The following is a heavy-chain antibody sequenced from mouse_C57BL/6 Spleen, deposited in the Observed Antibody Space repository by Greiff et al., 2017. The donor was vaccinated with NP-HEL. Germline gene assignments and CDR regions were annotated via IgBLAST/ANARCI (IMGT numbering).Heavy chain of an antibody. CDR1: GYTFTSYW. CDR3: ARSYYDGSSYYFDY. V-gene: IGHV1-69*01. J-gene: IGHJ2*01. D-gene: IGHD1-1*01. Sequence: QVQLQQPGAELVMPGASVKLSCKASGYTFTSYWMHWVKQRPGQGLEWIGEIDPSDSYTNYNQKFKGKSTLTVDKSSSTAYMQLSSLTSEDSAVYYCARSYYDGSSYYFDYWGQGTTLTVSS. CDR2: IDPSDSYT.